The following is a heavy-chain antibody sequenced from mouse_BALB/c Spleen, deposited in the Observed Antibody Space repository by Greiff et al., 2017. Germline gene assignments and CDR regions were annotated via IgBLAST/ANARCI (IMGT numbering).Heavy chain of an antibody. CDR2: ISSGSSTI. J-gene: IGHJ2*01. V-gene: IGHV5-17*02. CDR3: ARSEEDYGYSDY. Sequence: DVHLVESGGGLVQPGGSRKLSCAASGFTFSSFGMHWVRQAPEKGLEWVAYISSGSSTIYYADTVKGRFTISRDNPKNTLFLQMTSLRSEDTAMYYCARSEEDYGYSDYWGQGTTLTVSS. CDR1: GFTFSSFG. D-gene: IGHD1-1*01.